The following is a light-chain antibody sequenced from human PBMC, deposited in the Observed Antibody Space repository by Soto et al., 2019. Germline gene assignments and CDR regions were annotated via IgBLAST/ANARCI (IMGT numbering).Light chain of an antibody. Sequence: EIVMTQSPAMLSVSPGEGVTLSCRASHDVYINLAWYQQKPGQAPRLLIYGSSTRATGIPARFSGSGSGTEFTLAISSLQSEDFAVYYCQQYHKWPPVTFGGGTKVDIK. CDR2: GSS. J-gene: IGKJ4*01. V-gene: IGKV3-15*01. CDR1: HDVYIN. CDR3: QQYHKWPPVT.